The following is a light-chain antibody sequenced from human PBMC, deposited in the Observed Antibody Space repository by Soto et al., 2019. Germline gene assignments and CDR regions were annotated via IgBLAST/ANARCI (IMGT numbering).Light chain of an antibody. J-gene: IGKJ5*01. CDR3: QQRSNWPPIT. CDR1: QSVSSY. Sequence: ESVFSRSPATLSLFRGETCRVCGKASQSVSSYLAWYQQKPGQAPRLLIYDASNRATGIPARFSGSGSATHFTLTTSSLEPEDFAVFYCQQRSNWPPITFGQGTRLEIK. CDR2: DAS. V-gene: IGKV3-11*01.